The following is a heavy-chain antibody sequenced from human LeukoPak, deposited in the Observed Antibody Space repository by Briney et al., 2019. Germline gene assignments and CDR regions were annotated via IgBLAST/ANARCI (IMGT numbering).Heavy chain of an antibody. V-gene: IGHV3-23*01. CDR3: AKDFWSGYYNSYYFDY. CDR2: VSSNGAKT. J-gene: IGHJ4*02. D-gene: IGHD3-3*01. CDR1: GFTFSSYA. Sequence: GGSLRLSCAASGFTFSSYAITWVRQAPGKGLEWVSAVSSNGAKTYYADSVKGRFTISRDNSKNTLYLQMNSLRAEDTAVYYCAKDFWSGYYNSYYFDYWGQGTLVTVSS.